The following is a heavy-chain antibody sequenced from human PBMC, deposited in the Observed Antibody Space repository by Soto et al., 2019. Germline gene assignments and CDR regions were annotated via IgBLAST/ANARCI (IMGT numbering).Heavy chain of an antibody. J-gene: IGHJ4*02. Sequence: GASVKVSCKASGYTFTSYGISWVRQAPGQGLEWMGWISAYNGNTNYAQKLQGRVTMTTDTSTSTAYMELRSLRSDDTAVYYCARDLAHDFYLRYYYDSSGYYYVTSPFDYWGQGTLVTVSS. CDR3: ARDLAHDFYLRYYYDSSGYYYVTSPFDY. D-gene: IGHD3-22*01. CDR1: GYTFTSYG. V-gene: IGHV1-18*01. CDR2: ISAYNGNT.